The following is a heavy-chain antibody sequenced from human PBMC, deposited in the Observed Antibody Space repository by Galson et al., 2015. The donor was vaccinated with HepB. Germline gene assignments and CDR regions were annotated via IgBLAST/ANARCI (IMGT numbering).Heavy chain of an antibody. J-gene: IGHJ5*02. CDR2: ISYDGSNK. V-gene: IGHV3-30-3*01. CDR1: GFTFSSYA. CDR3: ARDHSYSNWFDP. D-gene: IGHD4-11*01. Sequence: SLRLSCAASGFTFSSYAMHWVRQAPGKGLEWVAVISYDGSNKYYADSVKGRFTISRDNSKNTLYLQMNSLRAEDTAVCYCARDHSYSNWFDPWGQGTLVTVSS.